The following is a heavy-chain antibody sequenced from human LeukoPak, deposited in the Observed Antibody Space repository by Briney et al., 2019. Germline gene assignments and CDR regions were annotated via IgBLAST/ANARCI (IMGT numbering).Heavy chain of an antibody. D-gene: IGHD3-16*01. CDR1: GGSISSGGYY. V-gene: IGHV4-31*03. Sequence: PSQTLSLTCTVSGGSISSGGYYWSWIRQHPGKGLEWIGYIYYSGSTYYNPSLKSRVTISVDTSKNQFSLKLSSVTAADTAVYYCARHYDYVWVFDYWGQGTLVTVSS. J-gene: IGHJ4*02. CDR3: ARHYDYVWVFDY. CDR2: IYYSGST.